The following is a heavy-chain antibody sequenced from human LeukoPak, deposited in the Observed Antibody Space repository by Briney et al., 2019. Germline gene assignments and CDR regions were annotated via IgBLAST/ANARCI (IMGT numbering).Heavy chain of an antibody. CDR3: ARVEEEITLVRGIIRSYYFDY. V-gene: IGHV4-39*07. CDR2: IYHSGST. Sequence: PSETLSLTCTVSGGSISSSSYYWGWIRQPPGKGLEWIGNIYHSGSTYYNPSLKSRVTISVDTSKNQFSLKLSSVTAADTAVYYCARVEEEITLVRGIIRSYYFDYWGQGTLVTVSS. D-gene: IGHD3-10*01. CDR1: GGSISSSSYY. J-gene: IGHJ4*02.